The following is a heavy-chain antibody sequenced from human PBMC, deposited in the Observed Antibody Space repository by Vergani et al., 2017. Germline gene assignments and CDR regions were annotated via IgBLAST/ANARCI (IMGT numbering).Heavy chain of an antibody. CDR3: ARDRMAIFGVVTRGFVDY. J-gene: IGHJ4*02. CDR2: ISSSGSTI. Sequence: QVQLVESGGGLVKPGGSLKLSCAASGFTFSDYYMSWIRQAPGKGLEWVSYISSSGSTIYYADSVKGRFTISRDNAKNSLYLQMNSLRAEDTAVYYCARDRMAIFGVVTRGFVDYWGQGTLVTVSS. CDR1: GFTFSDYY. D-gene: IGHD3-3*01. V-gene: IGHV3-11*01.